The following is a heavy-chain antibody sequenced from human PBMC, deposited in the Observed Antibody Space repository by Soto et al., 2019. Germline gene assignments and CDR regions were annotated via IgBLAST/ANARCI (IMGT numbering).Heavy chain of an antibody. J-gene: IGHJ6*03. D-gene: IGHD1-20*01. CDR2: ISSSSSYI. Sequence: EVQLVESGGGLVKPGGSPRLSCAASGFTFSSYSMNWVRQAPGEGLEWVSSISSSSSYIYYADSVKGRFTISRDNAKNSLYLQMNSLRAEDTAVYYCAREITKGEYYYYMDVWGKGTTVTVSS. V-gene: IGHV3-21*01. CDR3: AREITKGEYYYYMDV. CDR1: GFTFSSYS.